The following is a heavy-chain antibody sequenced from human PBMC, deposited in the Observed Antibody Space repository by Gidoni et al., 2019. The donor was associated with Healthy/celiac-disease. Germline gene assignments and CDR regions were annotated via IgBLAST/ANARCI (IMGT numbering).Heavy chain of an antibody. Sequence: QVQLVQSGAEVKKPGASVKVSCKASGYTFTGYYMHWVRQAPGQGLEWMVWINPNSGGTNYEQKYQGRVTMTRDTSISTAYMELSRLRSDDTAVYYCARSLHQPLDYWGQGTLVTVSS. CDR2: INPNSGGT. V-gene: IGHV1-2*02. D-gene: IGHD3-16*01. CDR1: GYTFTGYY. CDR3: ARSLHQPLDY. J-gene: IGHJ4*02.